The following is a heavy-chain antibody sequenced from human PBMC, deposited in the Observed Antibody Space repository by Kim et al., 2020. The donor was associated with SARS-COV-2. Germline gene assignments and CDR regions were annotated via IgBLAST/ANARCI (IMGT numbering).Heavy chain of an antibody. CDR2: ISAYNGNT. CDR3: ARDKPLGIAAAGIWDAFDI. D-gene: IGHD6-13*01. J-gene: IGHJ3*02. Sequence: ASVKVSCKASGYTFTSYGISWVRQAPGQGLEWMGWISAYNGNTNYAQKLQGRVTMTTDTSTSTAYMELRSLRSDDTAVYYCARDKPLGIAAAGIWDAFDIWGQGTMVTVSS. V-gene: IGHV1-18*04. CDR1: GYTFTSYG.